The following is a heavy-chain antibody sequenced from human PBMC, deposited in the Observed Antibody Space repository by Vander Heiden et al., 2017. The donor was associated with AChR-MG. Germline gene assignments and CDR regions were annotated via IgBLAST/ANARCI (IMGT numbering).Heavy chain of an antibody. V-gene: IGHV3-30*18. CDR1: GFALRSYG. J-gene: IGHJ4*02. Sequence: QVQLVESGGGVVQPGRSRRLSCAASGFALRSYGMNWVSQGPGKGLGWVAVRSDDGSNKYYADSVKGRFTISRDNSKNTLYLQMNSLRAEDTAVYYCAKDARTYCGGDCSSDYWGQGTLVTVSS. CDR3: AKDARTYCGGDCSSDY. D-gene: IGHD2-21*01. CDR2: RSDDGSNK.